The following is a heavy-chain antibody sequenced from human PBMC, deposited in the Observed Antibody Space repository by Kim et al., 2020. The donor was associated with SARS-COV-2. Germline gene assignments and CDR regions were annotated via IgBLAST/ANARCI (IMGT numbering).Heavy chain of an antibody. Sequence: SETLSLTCTVSGASISSSGYYWGWIRQPPGKGLEWIGSVYYTGSTYYNPSLKSRVTISVDTSKNQFSLKLSTVTAADTAVYYCARNFRGTSIRFLGIFQFDYWGKRTLVTVSS. CDR2: VYYTGST. CDR3: ARNFRGTSIRFLGIFQFDY. V-gene: IGHV4-39*01. CDR1: GASISSSGYY. J-gene: IGHJ4*02. D-gene: IGHD2-15*01.